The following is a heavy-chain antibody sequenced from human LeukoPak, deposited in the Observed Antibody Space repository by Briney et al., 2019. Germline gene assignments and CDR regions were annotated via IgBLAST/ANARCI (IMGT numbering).Heavy chain of an antibody. CDR2: IWFDGSNK. D-gene: IGHD6-19*01. J-gene: IGHJ4*02. Sequence: GGSLRLSCAASGFTFSKYDMHWVRQAPGKGLEGVAVIWFDGSNKFYAASVKGRFTISRDNSKNSLYLQMNSLRAEDTAVYYCASSAGALIDCWGQGTLVIVSS. CDR3: ASSAGALIDC. V-gene: IGHV3-33*01. CDR1: GFTFSKYD.